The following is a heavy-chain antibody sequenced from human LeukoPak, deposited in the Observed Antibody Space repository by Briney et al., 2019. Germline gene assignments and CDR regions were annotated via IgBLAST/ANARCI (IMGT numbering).Heavy chain of an antibody. CDR2: IYHSGST. CDR1: GGSISSGGYY. D-gene: IGHD6-19*01. CDR3: ARHSQWGDAFDI. Sequence: SQTLSLTCTVSGGSISSGGYYWSWIRQPPGKGLEWIGYIYHSGSTYYNPSLKSRVTISVDRSKNQFSLKLSSVTAADTAVYYCARHSQWGDAFDIWGQGTMVTVSS. V-gene: IGHV4-30-2*01. J-gene: IGHJ3*02.